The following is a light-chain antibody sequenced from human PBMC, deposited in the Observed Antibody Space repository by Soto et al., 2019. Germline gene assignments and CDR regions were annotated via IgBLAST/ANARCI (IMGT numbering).Light chain of an antibody. V-gene: IGKV1-5*03. Sequence: DIQMTQSPSTLSASIGDRVTITCRASQSINSWLAWHQQKPGKAPKLLIYKASYLEGGVPSRFSGSASGTEFTLTIGSLQPDDFATYYCQQYHAFPGTFGQGTRVEIK. CDR3: QQYHAFPGT. J-gene: IGKJ1*01. CDR1: QSINSW. CDR2: KAS.